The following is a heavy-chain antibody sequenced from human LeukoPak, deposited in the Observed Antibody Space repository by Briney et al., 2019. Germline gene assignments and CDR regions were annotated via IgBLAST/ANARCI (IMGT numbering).Heavy chain of an antibody. CDR3: ARVHRPYNFGLMYY. CDR1: GFTFRDYA. Sequence: ASVKVSCKTSGFTFRDYAIGWVRHVPGPGLEWMGWISGYNDNTNFAQRLQDRISMATDTSTDTAYMTLRSLRSDDTAVYFCARVHRPYNFGLMYYWGQGTHITVSS. CDR2: ISGYNDNT. V-gene: IGHV1-18*01. J-gene: IGHJ4*02. D-gene: IGHD1-20*01.